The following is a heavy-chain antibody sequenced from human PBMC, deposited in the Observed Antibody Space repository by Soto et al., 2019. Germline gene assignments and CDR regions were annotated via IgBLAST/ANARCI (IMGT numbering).Heavy chain of an antibody. J-gene: IGHJ6*02. CDR3: ARGTARVGRTPHSGYYYGMDX. CDR1: GGSFSGYY. Sequence: PSETLSLTCAVYGGSFSGYYWSWIRQPPGKGLEWILEIKHSGSTNYNPSLKSRVTISVDTSKNQFSLKLSSVTAADTAVYYCARGTARVGRTPHSGYYYGMDXWGQGTTVTVS. CDR2: IKHSGST. D-gene: IGHD1-26*01. V-gene: IGHV4-34*01.